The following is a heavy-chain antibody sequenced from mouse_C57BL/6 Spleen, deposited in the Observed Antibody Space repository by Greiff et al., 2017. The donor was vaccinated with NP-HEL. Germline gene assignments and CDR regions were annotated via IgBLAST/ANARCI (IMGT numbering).Heavy chain of an antibody. CDR3: AREAYYYGSYYFDY. Sequence: EVKLVESGGGLVKPGGSLKLSCAASGFTFSDYGMHWVRQAPEKGLEWVAYISSGSSTIYYADTVKGRFTISRDNAKNTLFLQMTSLRSEDTAMYYCAREAYYYGSYYFDYWGQGTTLTVSS. CDR2: ISSGSSTI. J-gene: IGHJ2*01. V-gene: IGHV5-17*01. D-gene: IGHD1-1*01. CDR1: GFTFSDYG.